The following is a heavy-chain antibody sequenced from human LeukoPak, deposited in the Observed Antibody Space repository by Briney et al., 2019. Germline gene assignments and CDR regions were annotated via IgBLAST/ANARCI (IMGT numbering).Heavy chain of an antibody. CDR2: IYYSGST. D-gene: IGHD1-7*01. Sequence: SETLSLTCTVSGGSISSGGYYWSWIRQHPGKGLEWIGYIYYSGSTYYNPSLKSRVTISVDTSKNQFSLKLSSVTAADTAVYYCARETNWNYGYYYYYYMDVWGKGTTVTVSS. CDR3: ARETNWNYGYYYYYYMDV. CDR1: GGSISSGGYY. J-gene: IGHJ6*03. V-gene: IGHV4-31*03.